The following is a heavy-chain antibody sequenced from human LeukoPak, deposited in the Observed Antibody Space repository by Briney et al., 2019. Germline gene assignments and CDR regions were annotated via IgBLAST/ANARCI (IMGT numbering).Heavy chain of an antibody. J-gene: IGHJ4*02. D-gene: IGHD2-21*01. CDR1: DGSISGDNYY. CDR2: IYNGGTT. CDR3: ARGARFFAYYDY. V-gene: IGHV4-31*03. Sequence: SETLSLTCTVSDGSISGDNYYWSWIRQLPGKGLEWIGYIYNGGTTYYNPSLKSRVVISVDTSKNQFSLKLKSVTAADTAMYYCARGARFFAYYDYWGQGTLVTVSS.